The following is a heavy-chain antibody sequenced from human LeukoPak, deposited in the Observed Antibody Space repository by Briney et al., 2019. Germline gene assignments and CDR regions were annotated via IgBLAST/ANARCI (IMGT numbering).Heavy chain of an antibody. D-gene: IGHD3-9*01. Sequence: PGGSLRLSCAASGFNVSRNYMSWVRQAPGKGLQWVSVIYSGAGTYYADSVKGRFTISRDNPKNTLYLQMSSLRAEDTAVYYCAREFYDILTGYQDIFDVWGHGTMVTVSS. V-gene: IGHV3-66*02. CDR2: IYSGAGT. CDR3: AREFYDILTGYQDIFDV. CDR1: GFNVSRNY. J-gene: IGHJ3*01.